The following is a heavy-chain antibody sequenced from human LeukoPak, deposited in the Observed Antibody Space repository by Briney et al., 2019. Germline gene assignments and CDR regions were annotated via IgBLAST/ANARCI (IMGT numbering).Heavy chain of an antibody. Sequence: GGSLRLSCAASGFTFSSYAMSWVRQAPGKGLEWVSTISDSGGSTYYADSLKGRFTISRDNFKNTLYLQMNSLRAEDTAVFYCAKGGGYEAQYYYYYMDVWGKGTTVTISS. CDR3: AKGGGYEAQYYYYYMDV. V-gene: IGHV3-23*01. D-gene: IGHD5-12*01. CDR2: ISDSGGST. CDR1: GFTFSSYA. J-gene: IGHJ6*03.